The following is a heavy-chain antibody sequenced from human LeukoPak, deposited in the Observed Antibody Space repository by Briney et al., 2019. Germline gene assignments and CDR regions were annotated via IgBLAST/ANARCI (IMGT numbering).Heavy chain of an antibody. CDR2: IFYSGST. CDR3: AKSGGYGLIDY. D-gene: IGHD6-25*01. CDR1: SGSISTSNYY. V-gene: IGHV4-39*01. Sequence: SETLSLTCTVSSGSISTSNYYWGWVRQPPGKALEWIGNIFYSGSTYYSPSLKSRVTISIDTSKNQVSLKMSSVTAADTAVYYCAKSGGYGLIDYWGQGTLVTVSS. J-gene: IGHJ4*01.